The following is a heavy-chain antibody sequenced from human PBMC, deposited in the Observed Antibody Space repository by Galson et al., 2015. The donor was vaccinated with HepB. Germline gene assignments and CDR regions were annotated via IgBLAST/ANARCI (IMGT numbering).Heavy chain of an antibody. D-gene: IGHD4-17*01. V-gene: IGHV3-15*01. Sequence: SLRLSCAASGFTFSNAWMSWVRQAPGKGLEWVGRIKSKTDGGTTDYAAPVKGRFTISRDDSKNTLYLQMNDLKTEDTAVYYCTTEGDYGDYSTPPDWGQGTLVTVSS. CDR1: GFTFSNAW. CDR3: TTEGDYGDYSTPPD. J-gene: IGHJ4*02. CDR2: IKSKTDGGTT.